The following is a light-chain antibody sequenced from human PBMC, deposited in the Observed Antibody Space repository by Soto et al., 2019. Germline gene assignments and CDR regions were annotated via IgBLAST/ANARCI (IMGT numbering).Light chain of an antibody. CDR3: AAWDDSLNGWV. CDR2: SNS. V-gene: IGLV1-44*01. Sequence: QSVLTQPLSASGTPGQRVTISCSGSRSNIGSNTVNWYHQLPGTAPKLLIYSNSQRPSGVPDRFSGSKSGTSASLAISGLQSEDEADYYCAAWDDSLNGWVFGGGTKVTVL. J-gene: IGLJ3*02. CDR1: RSNIGSNT.